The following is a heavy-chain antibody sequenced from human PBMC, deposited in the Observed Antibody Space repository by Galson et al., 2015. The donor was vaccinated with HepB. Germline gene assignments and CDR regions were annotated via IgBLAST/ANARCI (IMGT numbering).Heavy chain of an antibody. V-gene: IGHV1-46*01. J-gene: IGHJ4*02. CDR3: ARGATIFGVLSIPAPFDS. CDR2: IIPSGGAT. Sequence: SVKVSCKASGYVFTDHYIHWVRQAPGQGLEWMGLIIPSGGATSYPQHFQGRITMTRDTSTRTVFLEMRSLRSEDTAVYYCARGATIFGVLSIPAPFDSWGQGTLVTVSS. D-gene: IGHD3-3*01. CDR1: GYVFTDHY.